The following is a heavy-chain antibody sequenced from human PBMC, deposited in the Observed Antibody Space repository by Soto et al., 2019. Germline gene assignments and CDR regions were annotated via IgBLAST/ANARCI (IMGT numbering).Heavy chain of an antibody. Sequence: QVQLQESGPGLVKPSQTLSLTCTVSGGSISSGDYYWSWIRQPPGKGLGWVGYIYYSGSTYYNPPLKSRVTISVDTSKNQFSLKLSSVTAADTAVYYCARESENYYDSSGYYRLFDYWGQGTLVTVSS. CDR1: GGSISSGDYY. D-gene: IGHD3-22*01. V-gene: IGHV4-30-4*01. J-gene: IGHJ4*02. CDR3: ARESENYYDSSGYYRLFDY. CDR2: IYYSGST.